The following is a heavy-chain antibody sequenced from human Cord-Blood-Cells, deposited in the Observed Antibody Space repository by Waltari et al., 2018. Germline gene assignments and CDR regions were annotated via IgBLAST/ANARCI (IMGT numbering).Heavy chain of an antibody. CDR2: ISYDGSNK. CDR1: GVTFSSDC. D-gene: IGHD2-2*01. Sequence: QVQLVESGGGVVQPGRSLRLSCAASGVTFSSDCMHWVRRAPGKGLEWVAVISYDGSNKYYADSVKGRFTISRDNSKNTLYLQMNSLRAEDPAVYYCAKSLGEYCSSTSCSYDAFDIWGQGTMVTVSS. V-gene: IGHV3-30*18. CDR3: AKSLGEYCSSTSCSYDAFDI. J-gene: IGHJ3*02.